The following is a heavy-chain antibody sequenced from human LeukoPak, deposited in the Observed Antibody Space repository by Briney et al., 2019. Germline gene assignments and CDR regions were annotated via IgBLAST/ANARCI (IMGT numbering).Heavy chain of an antibody. D-gene: IGHD3-3*01. CDR2: ISYDGSNK. CDR1: GFTFSSYG. CDR3: AKGEWLSIDY. Sequence: GGSLRLSCAASGFTFSSYGMHWVSQAPGKGLEWVAVISYDGSNKYYADSVKGRFTISRDNSKNTLYLQMNSLRAEDTAVYYCAKGEWLSIDYWGQGTLVTVSS. J-gene: IGHJ4*02. V-gene: IGHV3-30*18.